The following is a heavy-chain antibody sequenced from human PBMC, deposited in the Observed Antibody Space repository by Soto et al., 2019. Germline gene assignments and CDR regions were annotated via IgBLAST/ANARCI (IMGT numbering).Heavy chain of an antibody. CDR1: GFTVSGST. CDR3: AKDTYVDILAPDV. D-gene: IGHD5-12*01. Sequence: GGSLRLSVAAAGFTVSGSTKHWVRQASGKGLEWVGRIRSKAQNYATADAASVQGRFTISRDNSKNTLYLQMNSLRAEDTAVYYCAKDTYVDILAPDVWSQGTTVTVSS. J-gene: IGHJ6*02. CDR2: IRSKAQNYAT. V-gene: IGHV3-73*01.